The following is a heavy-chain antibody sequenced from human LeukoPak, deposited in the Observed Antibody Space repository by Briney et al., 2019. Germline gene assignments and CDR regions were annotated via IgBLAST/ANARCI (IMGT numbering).Heavy chain of an antibody. CDR3: ARVEYDFWSGLDPRGAPDY. V-gene: IGHV3-7*01. D-gene: IGHD3-3*01. Sequence: GGSLRLSCAASGFTFSSYRMRWVRQAPGKGLEWVANIKQDGSEKYYVDSVKGRFTISRDNAKNSLYLQMNSLRAEDTAVYYCARVEYDFWSGLDPRGAPDYWGQGTLVTVSS. CDR1: GFTFSSYR. J-gene: IGHJ4*02. CDR2: IKQDGSEK.